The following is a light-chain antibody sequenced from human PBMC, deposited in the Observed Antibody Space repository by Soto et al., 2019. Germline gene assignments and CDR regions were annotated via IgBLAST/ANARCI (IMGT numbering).Light chain of an antibody. CDR2: GAS. CDR3: QQDYNLPPT. CDR1: QSVSSSY. Sequence: PWERVTLSCMASQSVSSSYLTWHQQKPGQAPRLLIYGASTRATGIPARFSGSGSGTDFTLTISSLQPEDFAVYYCQQDYNLPPTFGGGTKVDIK. J-gene: IGKJ4*01. V-gene: IGKV3D-7*01.